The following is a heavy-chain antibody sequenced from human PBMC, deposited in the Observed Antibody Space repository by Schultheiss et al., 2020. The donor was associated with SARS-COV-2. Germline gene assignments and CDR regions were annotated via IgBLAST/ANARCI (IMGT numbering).Heavy chain of an antibody. Sequence: GGSLRLSCAASGFTFSSYAMHWVRQAPGKGLEWVAVISYDGSNKYYADSVKGRFTISRDNSKNTLYLQMNSLRAEETAVYYCVSQIVVVPATFYVMDVWGHGAPVTVSS. CDR3: VSQIVVVPATFYVMDV. CDR1: GFTFSSYA. D-gene: IGHD2-2*01. CDR2: ISYDGSNK. V-gene: IGHV3-30*07. J-gene: IGHJ6*02.